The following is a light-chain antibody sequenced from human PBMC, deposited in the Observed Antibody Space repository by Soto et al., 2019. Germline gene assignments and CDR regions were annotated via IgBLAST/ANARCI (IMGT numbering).Light chain of an antibody. V-gene: IGKV3-15*01. J-gene: IGKJ2*01. CDR1: QSVSSN. CDR2: GAS. Sequence: EIVMTQSPATLSVSPGERATLSCRASQSVSSNLAWYQQKPGRPPRLLIYGASTRATGIPARFSGSGSGTEFTLTISSLQSEDFAVYYCQQYNNWYTFGQGTKLEIK. CDR3: QQYNNWYT.